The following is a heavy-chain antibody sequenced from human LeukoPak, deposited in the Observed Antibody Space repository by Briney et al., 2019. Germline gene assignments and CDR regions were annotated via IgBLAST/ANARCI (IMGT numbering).Heavy chain of an antibody. J-gene: IGHJ3*02. CDR3: AKDYGGNLAFDI. Sequence: TGGSLRLSCAASGFTFSSYAMSWVRQAPGKGLEWVSAISGSGGSTYYADSVKGRFTISRDNSKNTLYLQMNSLRAEDTAVYYCAKDYGGNLAFDIWGQGTMVTVSS. CDR1: GFTFSSYA. CDR2: ISGSGGST. V-gene: IGHV3-23*01. D-gene: IGHD4/OR15-4a*01.